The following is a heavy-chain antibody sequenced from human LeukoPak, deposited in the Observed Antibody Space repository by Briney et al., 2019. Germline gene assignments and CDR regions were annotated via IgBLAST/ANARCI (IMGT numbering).Heavy chain of an antibody. V-gene: IGHV3-48*03. CDR3: ALLAVASDFDY. D-gene: IGHD6-19*01. CDR2: IGYSGRTI. Sequence: GGSLRLSCAASGFTFSSYEMNWVRQAPGKGLEWVSDIGYSGRTIYYADSVKGRFTISRDNAKNSLYLQMNSLRVEDTAVYYCALLAVASDFDYWGQGALVTVSS. CDR1: GFTFSSYE. J-gene: IGHJ4*02.